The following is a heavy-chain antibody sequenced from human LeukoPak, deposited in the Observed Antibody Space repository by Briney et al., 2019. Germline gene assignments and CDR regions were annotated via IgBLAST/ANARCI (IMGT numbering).Heavy chain of an antibody. CDR1: GGTFSSYA. Sequence: ASVKVSCKASGGTFSSYAISWVRQAPGQGLEWMGGIIPIFGTANYAQKFQGRVTITADESTSTAYMELSSLRSEDTAVYYCARDRGYDDYDYYWGQGTLVTVSS. CDR3: ARDRGYDDYDYY. D-gene: IGHD4-17*01. CDR2: IIPIFGTA. J-gene: IGHJ4*02. V-gene: IGHV1-69*13.